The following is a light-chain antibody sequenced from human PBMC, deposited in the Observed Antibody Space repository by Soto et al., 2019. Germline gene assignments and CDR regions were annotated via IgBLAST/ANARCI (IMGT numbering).Light chain of an antibody. V-gene: IGKV4-1*01. CDR3: LHDYSYPWT. Sequence: DIVMTQSPDSLAVSLGERATINCKSSQSLLDNSNNNNYLSWYQQKPGKAPKLLIYGASSLQSGVPSRFSGSGSGTRFTLTISSLQPEDVATYYCLHDYSYPWTFGQGTKVDI. CDR1: QSLLDNSNNNNY. CDR2: GAS. J-gene: IGKJ1*01.